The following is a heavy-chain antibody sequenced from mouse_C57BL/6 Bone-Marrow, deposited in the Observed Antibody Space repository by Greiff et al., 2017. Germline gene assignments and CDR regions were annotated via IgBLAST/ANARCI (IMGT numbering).Heavy chain of an antibody. CDR3: FLWLRYYAMDY. CDR2: IYPGSGST. V-gene: IGHV1-55*01. CDR1: GYTFTSYW. D-gene: IGHD2-2*01. Sequence: QVQLQQPGAELVKPGASVKMSCKASGYTFTSYWITWVKQRPGQGLEWIGDIYPGSGSTNYNEKFKSKATLTVDTSSSTAYMQLNSLTSEDSAVYYCFLWLRYYAMDYWGQGTSVTVSS. J-gene: IGHJ4*01.